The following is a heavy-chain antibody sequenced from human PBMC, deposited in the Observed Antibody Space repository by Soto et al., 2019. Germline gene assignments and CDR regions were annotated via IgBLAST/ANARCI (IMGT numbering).Heavy chain of an antibody. Sequence: VQLVETGGGLIQPGGSLRLSCAVSGFTVSTNYMSWVRQAPGKGLEWVSALYSGGSTYYADSVKGRFTISRDNSKNTLHLQMNSLSAEDTALYYCARHRDAFSSTFDYWGQGTLVTVSS. CDR2: LYSGGST. J-gene: IGHJ4*02. CDR1: GFTVSTNY. CDR3: ARHRDAFSSTFDY. V-gene: IGHV3-53*02. D-gene: IGHD3-3*02.